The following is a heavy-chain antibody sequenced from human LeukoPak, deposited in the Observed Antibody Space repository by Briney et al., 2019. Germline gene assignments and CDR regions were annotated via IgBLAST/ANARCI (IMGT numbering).Heavy chain of an antibody. CDR2: MNPDSGGT. Sequence: GASVNVSCAASGYTFTGYYIHWVRQAPGQGFEWMRWMNPDSGGTNYAQKFQGRVTMTRDTSVSTAYMDMSRQTSDDTAVYYCTRSYTNNGGLPPYWGQGTLVTVSS. V-gene: IGHV1-2*02. D-gene: IGHD4-11*01. CDR3: TRSYTNNGGLPPY. J-gene: IGHJ4*02. CDR1: GYTFTGYY.